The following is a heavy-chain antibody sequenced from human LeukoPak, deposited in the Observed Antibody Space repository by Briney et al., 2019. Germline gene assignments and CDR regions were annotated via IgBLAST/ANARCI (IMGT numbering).Heavy chain of an antibody. J-gene: IGHJ4*02. D-gene: IGHD4-23*01. V-gene: IGHV4-34*01. CDR1: GGSFSGYY. CDR3: ARRPIRGYYFDY. CDR2: INHSGST. Sequence: SETLSLTCAVYGGSFSGYYWSWIRQPPGKGLEWIGEINHSGSTNYNPSLKSRVTISVDTSKNQFSLKLSSVTAADTAVYYCARRPIRGYYFDYWGQGTLVTVSP.